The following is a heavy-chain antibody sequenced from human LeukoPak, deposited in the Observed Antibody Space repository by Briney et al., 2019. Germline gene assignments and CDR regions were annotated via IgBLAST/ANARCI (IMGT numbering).Heavy chain of an antibody. CDR1: GFTLSNYW. CDR3: LRSFEN. V-gene: IGHV3-74*01. D-gene: IGHD2/OR15-2a*01. J-gene: IGHJ4*02. CDR2: VTNDDSNT. Sequence: PGGSLRLSCVASGFTLSNYWMHWVRQAPGKGLVWVSTVTNDDSNTIYADSVKGRFTISRDKVRNTLYLQMNSLRAEDTAVYFCLRSFENWGQGTLVTVSS.